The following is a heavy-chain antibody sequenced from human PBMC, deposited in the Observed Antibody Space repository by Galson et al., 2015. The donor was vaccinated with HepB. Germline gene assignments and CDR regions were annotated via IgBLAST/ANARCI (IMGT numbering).Heavy chain of an antibody. CDR1: GFTFSSYA. CDR3: ASPPRSAAFDI. J-gene: IGHJ3*02. Sequence: SLRLSCAASGFTFSSYAMHWVRQAPGKGLEWVAVISYDGSNKYYADSVKGRFTISRDNSKNTLYLQMNSLRAEDTAVYYCASPPRSAAFDIWGQGTMVTVSS. CDR2: ISYDGSNK. V-gene: IGHV3-30-3*01.